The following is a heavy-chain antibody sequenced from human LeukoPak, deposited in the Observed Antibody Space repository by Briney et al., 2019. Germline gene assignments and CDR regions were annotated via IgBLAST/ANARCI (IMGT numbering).Heavy chain of an antibody. J-gene: IGHJ4*02. CDR1: GFTFSSYA. CDR2: IYYSGST. Sequence: PGGSLRLSCAASGFTFSSYAMSWVRQPPGKGLEWIGYIYYSGSTNYNPSLKSRVTISVDTSKNQFSLKLSSVTAADTAVYYCARHYLFYYFDYWGQGTLVTVSS. V-gene: IGHV4-59*08. CDR3: ARHYLFYYFDY.